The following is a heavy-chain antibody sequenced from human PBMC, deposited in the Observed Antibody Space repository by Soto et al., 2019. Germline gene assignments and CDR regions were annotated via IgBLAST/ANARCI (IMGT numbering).Heavy chain of an antibody. J-gene: IGHJ6*02. CDR1: GFTLSNYR. Sequence: EVQLVQSGGGPVKSGQSLRLSCVASGFTLSNYRMTWVRQGPGKGLEWVSSINSRGDYTHYTESVKGRFTISRDNTKNLVHLQMNSLRADDAAVYYCGREKEDEGSSSLRVYYGVDVWGQGTSVIVSS. D-gene: IGHD6-6*01. CDR2: INSRGDYT. CDR3: GREKEDEGSSSLRVYYGVDV. V-gene: IGHV3-21*06.